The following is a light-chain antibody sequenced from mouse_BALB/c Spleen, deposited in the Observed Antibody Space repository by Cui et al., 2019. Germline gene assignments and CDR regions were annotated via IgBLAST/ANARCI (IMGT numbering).Light chain of an antibody. CDR3: QQGQSYPYT. J-gene: IGKJ2*01. CDR1: QNINVW. CDR2: KAY. Sequence: QMNQSPSSLSASLGDTSTITCQASQNINVWLSWYQQKPGNIPKLLIYKAYNLHTGVPSRFSGSGSGTGFTLTISSLQPEDISTYYCQQGQSYPYTFGGGTKLEIK. V-gene: IGKV11-125*01.